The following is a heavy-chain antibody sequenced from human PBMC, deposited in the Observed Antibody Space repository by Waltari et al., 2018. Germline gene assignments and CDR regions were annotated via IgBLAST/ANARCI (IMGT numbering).Heavy chain of an antibody. CDR1: GFTFSSYW. D-gene: IGHD6-6*01. CDR2: IKQDGSEK. J-gene: IGHJ4*02. V-gene: IGHV3-7*01. CDR3: ARDLVSSSYFFDY. Sequence: EVQLVESGGGLVQPGGSLRLSCAASGFTFSSYWMRWVRQAPGKGLEWVANIKQDGSEKYYVDSVKGRFTISRDNAKNSLYLQMNSLRAEDTAVYYCARDLVSSSYFFDYWGQGTLVTVSS.